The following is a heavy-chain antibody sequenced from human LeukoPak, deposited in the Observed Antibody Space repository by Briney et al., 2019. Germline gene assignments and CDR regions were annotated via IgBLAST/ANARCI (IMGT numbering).Heavy chain of an antibody. Sequence: SETLSLTCTVSGGSISSYYWSWIRQPPGKGLEWIGYIYYSGSANYNPSLKSRVTISVDTSKNQFSLKLSSVTAADTAVYYCARETYYDSTIDYWGQGTLVTVSS. CDR1: GGSISSYY. V-gene: IGHV4-59*01. CDR3: ARETYYDSTIDY. D-gene: IGHD3-22*01. CDR2: IYYSGSA. J-gene: IGHJ4*02.